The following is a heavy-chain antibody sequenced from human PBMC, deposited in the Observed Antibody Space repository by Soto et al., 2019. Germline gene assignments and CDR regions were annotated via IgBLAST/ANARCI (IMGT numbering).Heavy chain of an antibody. D-gene: IGHD3-16*02. CDR3: ALVENSVTPTPPDV. CDR2: ISPYSGNT. V-gene: IGHV1-18*01. J-gene: IGHJ6*02. Sequence: QVQLVQSGDEVRKPGSSVKVSCKASGYIFVNYGIPWVRQAPGQGLEWMGWISPYSGNTHYASKVQGRFTMTADTSPGTPYMDLGSRPSADTAVYYRALVENSVTPTPPDVWGQGTPVTVSS. CDR1: GYIFVNYG.